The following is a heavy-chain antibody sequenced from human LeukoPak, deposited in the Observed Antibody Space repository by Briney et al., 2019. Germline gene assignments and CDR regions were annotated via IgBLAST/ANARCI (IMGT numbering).Heavy chain of an antibody. J-gene: IGHJ6*03. V-gene: IGHV3-9*03. Sequence: GGSLRLSCAASGFTFDDYAMHWVRQAPGKGLEWVSGISWNSGSIGYADSVKGRFTISRDNAKNSLYLQMNSLRAEDMALYYCAKDQSSSPYYYMDVWGKGTTVTVSS. D-gene: IGHD6-13*01. CDR2: ISWNSGSI. CDR3: AKDQSSSPYYYMDV. CDR1: GFTFDDYA.